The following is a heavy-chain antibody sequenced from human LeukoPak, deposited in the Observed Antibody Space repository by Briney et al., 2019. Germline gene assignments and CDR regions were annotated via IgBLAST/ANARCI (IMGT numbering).Heavy chain of an antibody. CDR2: ISGSGGST. CDR3: AKGHRGWELLFDGCYMDV. D-gene: IGHD1-26*01. Sequence: GGSLRLSCAASGFTFSSYAMSWVRQAPGKGLEWVSAISGSGGSTYYADSVKGRFTISRDNSKNTLYLQMSSLRAEDTAVYYCAKGHRGWELLFDGCYMDVWGKGTTVTVSS. CDR1: GFTFSSYA. J-gene: IGHJ6*03. V-gene: IGHV3-23*01.